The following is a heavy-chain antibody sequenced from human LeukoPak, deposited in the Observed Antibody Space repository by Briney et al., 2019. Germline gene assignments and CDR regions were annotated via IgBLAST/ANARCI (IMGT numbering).Heavy chain of an antibody. CDR1: GFAVSSNY. CDR2: IYSGGST. CDR3: ARVDTAMVYAFDI. V-gene: IGHV3-66*01. J-gene: IGHJ3*02. D-gene: IGHD5-18*01. Sequence: HPGGSLRLSCAASGFAVSSNYMSWVRQAPGKGLEWVSVIYSGGSTYYADSVKGRFTISRDNSKNTLYLQMNSLRAEDTAVYYCARVDTAMVYAFDIWGQGTMVTVSS.